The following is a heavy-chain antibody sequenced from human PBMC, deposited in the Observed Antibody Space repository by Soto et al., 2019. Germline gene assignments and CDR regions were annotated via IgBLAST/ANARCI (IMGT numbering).Heavy chain of an antibody. CDR2: IYNSKTT. V-gene: IGHV4-61*01. Sequence: SETLSLTCTVSGSSVSGGIYYWTWIRQPPGKGLEWIGYIYNSKTTNYNASLRSRVTISVDTSKNQFSLRLTYVTAADTAVYYCARYHDYGDYGYFDSWGQGTLVTVSS. CDR1: GSSVSGGIYY. CDR3: ARYHDYGDYGYFDS. D-gene: IGHD4-17*01. J-gene: IGHJ4*02.